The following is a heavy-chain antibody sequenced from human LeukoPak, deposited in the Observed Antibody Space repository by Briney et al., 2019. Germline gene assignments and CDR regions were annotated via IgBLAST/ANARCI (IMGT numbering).Heavy chain of an antibody. V-gene: IGHV1-3*01. D-gene: IGHD2-15*01. Sequence: GASVTVSCTASGYTFSDYTIHWVRQAPGQSLEWMGWINAGNGNTKHSQNFEGRVTITRDTSANTAYMELSSLTFEDTALYFCSRARDCSGGSCYLGPYDYWGQGTLVTVSS. CDR2: INAGNGNT. CDR3: SRARDCSGGSCYLGPYDY. CDR1: GYTFSDYT. J-gene: IGHJ4*02.